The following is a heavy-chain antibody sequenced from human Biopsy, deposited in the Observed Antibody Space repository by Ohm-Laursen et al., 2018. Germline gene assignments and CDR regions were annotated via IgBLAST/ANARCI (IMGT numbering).Heavy chain of an antibody. Sequence: SSVKVSCKASGGTFSNYAISWVRQAPGQGLEWLGGIIPVSDTANYAQKFQGRVTITADKPTSTAYMELSSLRSEDTALYYCASSSYCGRTTCYQNYGMDVRGQGTTVTASS. CDR3: ASSSYCGRTTCYQNYGMDV. J-gene: IGHJ6*01. CDR1: GGTFSNYA. D-gene: IGHD2-2*01. CDR2: IIPVSDTA. V-gene: IGHV1-69*06.